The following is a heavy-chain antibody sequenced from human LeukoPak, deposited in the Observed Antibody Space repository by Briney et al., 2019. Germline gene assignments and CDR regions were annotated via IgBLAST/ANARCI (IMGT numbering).Heavy chain of an antibody. CDR3: AKDGMAGYCSSTSCYTFDAFDI. J-gene: IGHJ3*02. V-gene: IGHV3-30*02. CDR2: IRYDGSNK. Sequence: GGSLRLSCAASGFTFSSYAMHWVRQAPGKGLEWVAFIRYDGSNKYYADSVKGRFTISRDNSKNTLYLQMNSLRAEDTAVYYCAKDGMAGYCSSTSCYTFDAFDIWGQGTMVTVSS. D-gene: IGHD2-2*02. CDR1: GFTFSSYA.